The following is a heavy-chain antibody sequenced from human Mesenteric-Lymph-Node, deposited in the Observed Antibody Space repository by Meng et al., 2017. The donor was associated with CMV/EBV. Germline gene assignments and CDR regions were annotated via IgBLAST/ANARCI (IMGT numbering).Heavy chain of an antibody. J-gene: IGHJ6*02. Sequence: GESLKISCAASGFIFDNYSMTWVRQGPGKGLEWASSISHSSTYIFYADSVKGRFTISRDNAKNTLYLQMISLRGEDTAVYYCAKDPHSSQYYYYGLDVWGQGTTVTVSS. D-gene: IGHD6-13*01. V-gene: IGHV3-21*01. CDR2: ISHSSTYI. CDR3: AKDPHSSQYYYYGLDV. CDR1: GFIFDNYS.